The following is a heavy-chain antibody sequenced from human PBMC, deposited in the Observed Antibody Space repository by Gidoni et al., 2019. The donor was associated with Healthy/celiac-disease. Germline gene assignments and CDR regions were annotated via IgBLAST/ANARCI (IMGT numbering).Heavy chain of an antibody. D-gene: IGHD3-10*01. V-gene: IGHV1-69*01. CDR2: IIPIFGTA. CDR3: ARYLYGSGSYYSDY. Sequence: QVQLVQSGAEVKTPGSSVKVSCTASGGTFSSYAISWVRQAPGQGLEWMGGIIPIFGTANYAQKFQGRVTITADESTSTAYMELSSLRSEDTAVYYCARYLYGSGSYYSDYWGQGTLVTVSS. CDR1: GGTFSSYA. J-gene: IGHJ4*02.